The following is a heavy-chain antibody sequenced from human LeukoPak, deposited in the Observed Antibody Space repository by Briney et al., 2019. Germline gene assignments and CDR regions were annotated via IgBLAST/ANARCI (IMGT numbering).Heavy chain of an antibody. CDR2: ISRGSSFT. Sequence: PGGSLRLSCAASGFSFSSFSMNWVRQAPGKGLEWVSYISRGSSFTYYVDSVRGRFTISRDNAKNSLYLQMNSLRAEDTAVYYCARGPYYDSGGYPKGYNWFDPWGQGTLVTVSS. J-gene: IGHJ5*02. CDR3: ARGPYYDSGGYPKGYNWFDP. CDR1: GFSFSSFS. D-gene: IGHD3-22*01. V-gene: IGHV3-21*04.